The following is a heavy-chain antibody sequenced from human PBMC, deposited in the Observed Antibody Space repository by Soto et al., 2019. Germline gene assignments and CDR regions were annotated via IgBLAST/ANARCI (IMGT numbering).Heavy chain of an antibody. CDR3: ARAFFYQGSDSRGYSFDAFDF. V-gene: IGHV1-18*01. CDR2: ISAHTGSS. Sequence: QVQLVQSRAEVKKPGASVKVSCKASGYTFTSSGMSWVRQAPGQGLEWMGWISAHTGSSEYAQRFQGRVTMTTDRSTSTAYMEQRSLRSDDTAVYYCARAFFYQGSDSRGYSFDAFDFWGPGTLVTVSS. CDR1: GYTFTSSG. J-gene: IGHJ3*01. D-gene: IGHD3-22*01.